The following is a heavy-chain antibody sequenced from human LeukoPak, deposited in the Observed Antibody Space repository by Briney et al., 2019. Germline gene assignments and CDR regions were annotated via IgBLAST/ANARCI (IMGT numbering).Heavy chain of an antibody. CDR3: AKGKDCSGGSCYVDY. CDR2: IRNDGNTR. CDR1: GFTFNNYG. V-gene: IGHV3-30*02. Sequence: GGSLRLSCAASGFTFNNYGMHWVRQAPGNGLEWVAFIRNDGNTRYYADSVKGRFTISRDNSKNTLYLHMNSLTAEDTAVYYCAKGKDCSGGSCYVDYWGQGTLVTVSS. J-gene: IGHJ4*02. D-gene: IGHD2-15*01.